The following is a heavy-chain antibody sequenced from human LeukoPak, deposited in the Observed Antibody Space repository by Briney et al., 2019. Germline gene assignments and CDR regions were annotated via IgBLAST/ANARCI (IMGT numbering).Heavy chain of an antibody. D-gene: IGHD3-3*01. CDR3: ARDSSYYDFWSGYYTPPLDV. V-gene: IGHV4-39*07. J-gene: IGHJ6*04. CDR1: GGSISSSSYY. CDR2: IYYSGST. Sequence: SETLSLTCTVSGGSISSSSYYWGWIRQPPGKGLEWIGSIYYSGSTNYNPSLKSRVAISVDTSKNQFSLKLSSVTAADTAVYYCARDSSYYDFWSGYYTPPLDVWGKGTTVTVSS.